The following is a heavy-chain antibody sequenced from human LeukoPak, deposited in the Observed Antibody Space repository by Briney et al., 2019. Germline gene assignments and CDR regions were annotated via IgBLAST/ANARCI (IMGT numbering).Heavy chain of an antibody. CDR3: ARQPSGRIDY. D-gene: IGHD1-26*01. J-gene: IGHJ4*02. CDR2: IYYTGST. V-gene: IGHV4-39*01. Sequence: KPSETLSLTCTVSGGSISSSTYYWAWIRQPPGKGLEWIGNIYYTGSTYYNPSLRSRVTISEDTSKNQFSLKLTSVTAADTAVYYCARQPSGRIDYWGQGTLVTVSS. CDR1: GGSISSSTYY.